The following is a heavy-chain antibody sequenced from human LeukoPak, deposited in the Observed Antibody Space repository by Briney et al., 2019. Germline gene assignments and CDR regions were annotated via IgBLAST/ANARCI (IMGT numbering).Heavy chain of an antibody. CDR1: GFTFSSYA. V-gene: IGHV3-30*04. D-gene: IGHD6-13*01. CDR2: ISYDGSNK. J-gene: IGHJ4*02. Sequence: GGSLRLSCAASGFTFSSYAMHWVRQAPGKGLEWVAVISYDGSNKYYADSVKGRFTISRDNSKNTLYLQMNSLRAEDTAVYYCASQGVGSSSWSYWGQGTLVTVSS. CDR3: ASQGVGSSSWSY.